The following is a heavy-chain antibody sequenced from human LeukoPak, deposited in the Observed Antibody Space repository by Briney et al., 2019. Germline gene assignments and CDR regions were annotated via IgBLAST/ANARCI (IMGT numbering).Heavy chain of an antibody. CDR1: GFTFSSYA. CDR3: AREMPTTETFDY. Sequence: SGGSLRLSCAASGFTFSSYAMSWVRQAPGKGLEWVSAISGSGGSTYYADSVKGRFTISRDNSKNTLYLQVNSLRAEDMAVYYCAREMPTTETFDYWGQGALVTVSS. J-gene: IGHJ4*02. D-gene: IGHD5-24*01. V-gene: IGHV3-23*01. CDR2: ISGSGGST.